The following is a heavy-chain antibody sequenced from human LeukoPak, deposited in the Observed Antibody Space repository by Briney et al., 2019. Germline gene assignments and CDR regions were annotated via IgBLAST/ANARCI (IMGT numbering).Heavy chain of an antibody. CDR3: AKEMNSSTLVPRAFDY. CDR2: ISGSGGFT. V-gene: IGHV3-23*01. J-gene: IGHJ4*02. D-gene: IGHD2-8*02. CDR1: GFTFSSYA. Sequence: GGSRRLSCAASGFTFSSYAMSWVRQAPGKGLEWVPVISGSGGFTYYADSVKGRFTVSRDNSKNTVFLQMNSLRVEDTAVYHCAKEMNSSTLVPRAFDYWGQGTLVTVSS.